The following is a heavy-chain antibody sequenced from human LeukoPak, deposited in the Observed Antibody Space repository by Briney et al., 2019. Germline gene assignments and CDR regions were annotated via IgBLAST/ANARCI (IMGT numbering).Heavy chain of an antibody. V-gene: IGHV1-69*13. CDR1: VGTFSSYA. J-gene: IGHJ3*02. Sequence: AASVKVSCKASVGTFSSYAISWVRQAPGQGLECMGGIIPIFGTANYPQKFQGRVTITADESTSTAYMELSSLRSEDTAVYYCAGGYHPTVTTTDDAFDIWGQGTMVTVSS. CDR2: IIPIFGTA. CDR3: AGGYHPTVTTTDDAFDI. D-gene: IGHD4-17*01.